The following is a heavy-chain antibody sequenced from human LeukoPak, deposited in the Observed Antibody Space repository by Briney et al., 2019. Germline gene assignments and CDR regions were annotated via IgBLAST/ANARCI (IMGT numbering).Heavy chain of an antibody. CDR2: ISDSGVTP. CDR1: GFTFTTYA. J-gene: IGHJ4*02. CDR3: AKRDFFDMSGYCYWFYFDH. Sequence: PGGSLRLSCAASGFTFTTYAMSWVRQAPGKGLEWVSSISDSGVTPYYADSVKGRFTISRDNSKNTLYLQMNSLRAEDTAVYYCAKRDFFDMSGYCYWFYFDHWGQGALVTVSS. D-gene: IGHD3-22*01. V-gene: IGHV3-23*01.